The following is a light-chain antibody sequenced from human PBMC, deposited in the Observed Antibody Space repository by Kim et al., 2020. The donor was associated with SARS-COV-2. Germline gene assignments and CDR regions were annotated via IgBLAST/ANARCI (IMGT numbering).Light chain of an antibody. J-gene: IGLJ1*01. Sequence: QAVTISFTGSSSNIGAGYDVHWYQELPGTAPKLPIYGNSNRPSGVPDRFSGSKSGTSASLAITGLQAEDEADYYCQSYDSSLSGYVFGTGTKVTVL. V-gene: IGLV1-40*01. CDR3: QSYDSSLSGYV. CDR1: SSNIGAGYD. CDR2: GNS.